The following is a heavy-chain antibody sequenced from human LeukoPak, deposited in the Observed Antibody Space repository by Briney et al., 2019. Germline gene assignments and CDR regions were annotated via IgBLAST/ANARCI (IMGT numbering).Heavy chain of an antibody. Sequence: PGGSLRLSCAASGFTFSTYTMDWVRQALGKGLEWVSSISTGSSYIYYSDSAKGRFTLSRDNAKNSLYLQMNSLRAEDTAVYYCARVGSAIARVAAFDTWGQGTMVTVSS. CDR2: ISTGSSYI. CDR1: GFTFSTYT. J-gene: IGHJ3*02. V-gene: IGHV3-21*01. D-gene: IGHD3-10*01. CDR3: ARVGSAIARVAAFDT.